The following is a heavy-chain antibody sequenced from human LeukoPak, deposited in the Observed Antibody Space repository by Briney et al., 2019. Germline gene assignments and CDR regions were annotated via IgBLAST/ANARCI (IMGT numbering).Heavy chain of an antibody. J-gene: IGHJ3*02. Sequence: KASETLSLTCTAPGGSISSYYWSWIRQPPGKGLEWIGYIYYSGSTNYNPSPKSRVTISVDTSKNQFSLKLSSVTAADTAVYYCARGRGYAFDIWGQGTMVTVSS. CDR1: GGSISSYY. CDR3: ARGRGYAFDI. V-gene: IGHV4-59*01. CDR2: IYYSGST. D-gene: IGHD1-26*01.